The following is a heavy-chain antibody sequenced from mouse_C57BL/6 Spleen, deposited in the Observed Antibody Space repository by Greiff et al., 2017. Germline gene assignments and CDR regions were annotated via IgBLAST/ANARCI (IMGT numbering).Heavy chain of an antibody. CDR3: ARFDYDEDAMDY. CDR1: GYTFPDYN. Sequence: EVQLQQSGPELVKPGASVKIPCKASGYTFPDYNMDWVKQSHGKSLEWIGDINPNHGGTIYNQKFKGKATLTVDKSSSTAYMELRSLTSEDTAVYYCARFDYDEDAMDYWGQGTSVTVSS. J-gene: IGHJ4*01. V-gene: IGHV1-18*01. D-gene: IGHD2-4*01. CDR2: INPNHGGT.